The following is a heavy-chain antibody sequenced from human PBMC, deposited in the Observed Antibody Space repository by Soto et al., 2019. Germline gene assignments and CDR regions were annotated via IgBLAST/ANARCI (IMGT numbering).Heavy chain of an antibody. CDR1: GGSINSGDYY. Sequence: ASETLSLTCSVSGGSINSGDYYWTWIRQPPGKGLEWIGYICYSGSTNYNPSLKSRVTISVDTSKNQFSLKLSSVTAADTAVYYCARGSYFDWLTDAFDIWGRGTMVTVSS. J-gene: IGHJ3*02. CDR2: ICYSGST. D-gene: IGHD3-9*01. CDR3: ARGSYFDWLTDAFDI. V-gene: IGHV4-61*08.